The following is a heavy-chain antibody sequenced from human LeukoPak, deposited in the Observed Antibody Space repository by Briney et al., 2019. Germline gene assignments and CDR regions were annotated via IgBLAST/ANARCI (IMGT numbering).Heavy chain of an antibody. J-gene: IGHJ3*02. CDR3: ARVPLTAVWGAFDI. V-gene: IGHV4-59*01. Sequence: SETLSLTCTVSGDSISSYYWSWIRQPPGKGLVWIGYIYYSGSTNYNPSLKSRVTISVDTSKNQFSLKLSSVTAADTAVYYCARVPLTAVWGAFDIWGQGTMVTVSS. CDR1: GDSISSYY. D-gene: IGHD2-21*02. CDR2: IYYSGST.